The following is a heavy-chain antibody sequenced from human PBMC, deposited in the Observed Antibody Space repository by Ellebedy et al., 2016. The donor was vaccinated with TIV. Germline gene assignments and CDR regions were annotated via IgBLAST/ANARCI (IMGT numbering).Heavy chain of an antibody. V-gene: IGHV4-59*01. D-gene: IGHD3-3*01. CDR2: ISDSGTT. CDR3: TRLYSFWSGYPNFDY. J-gene: IGHJ4*02. CDR1: GASITTYY. Sequence: SETLSLXCTVSGASITTYYWTWIRQPPGKALEWIGYISDSGTTIYNPSLKSRLTISVDTSKNHFSLKLTSVTAADTAVYYCTRLYSFWSGYPNFDYWGQGTLVTVSS.